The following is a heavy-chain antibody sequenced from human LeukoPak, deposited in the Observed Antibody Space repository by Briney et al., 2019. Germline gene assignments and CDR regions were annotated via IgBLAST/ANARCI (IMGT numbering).Heavy chain of an antibody. J-gene: IGHJ1*01. CDR2: IIPIFGTS. V-gene: IGHV1-69*05. Sequence: ASVKVSCKASGGTFSSYAISWVRQAPGQGLEWMGVIIPIFGTSNYAQKFQGRVTITTDESTSTAYMELSSLRYEDTAVYHCASYDYGDYGRPEYFQHWGQGTLVTVSS. CDR1: GGTFSSYA. D-gene: IGHD4-17*01. CDR3: ASYDYGDYGRPEYFQH.